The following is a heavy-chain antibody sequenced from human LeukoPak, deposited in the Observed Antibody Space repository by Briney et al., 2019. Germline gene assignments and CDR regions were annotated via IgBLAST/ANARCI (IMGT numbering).Heavy chain of an antibody. CDR3: ARALRGDAFDI. J-gene: IGHJ3*02. CDR1: GGSISSGGYY. Sequence: SETLSLTCTVSGGSISSGGYYWSCIRQHPGKGLEWIGYIYYSGSTYYNPSLKSRVTISVDTSKNQFSLKLSSVTAADTAVYYCARALRGDAFDIWGQGTMVTVSS. CDR2: IYYSGST. V-gene: IGHV4-31*03. D-gene: IGHD3-10*01.